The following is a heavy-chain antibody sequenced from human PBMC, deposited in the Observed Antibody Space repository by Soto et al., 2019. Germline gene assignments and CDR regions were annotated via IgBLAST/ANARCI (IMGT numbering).Heavy chain of an antibody. CDR3: ARGRGAAGTDSVQYYGMHV. J-gene: IGHJ6*02. Sequence: EVQLVESGGGLVKPGGSLRLSCAASGFTFSSYSMNWVRQAPGKGLEWVSSISSSSSYIYYADSVKGRFTISRDNAKHSLYLQMTSLRAEDTAVYYCARGRGAAGTDSVQYYGMHVWGQGPTVTVSS. V-gene: IGHV3-21*01. CDR1: GFTFSSYS. D-gene: IGHD6-13*01. CDR2: ISSSSSYI.